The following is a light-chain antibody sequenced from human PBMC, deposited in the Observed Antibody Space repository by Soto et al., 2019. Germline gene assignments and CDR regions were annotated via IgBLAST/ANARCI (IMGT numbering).Light chain of an antibody. Sequence: EIVMTQYPATLSVSPGERATLSCRASQSISNDLAWYQQKRGQAPRLLIYGASTRATGIPGRFSGSGSGTEFTLTISSLQSEDFVVYYCQQYNGWPWAFGQGTKVDIK. CDR3: QQYNGWPWA. CDR1: QSISND. V-gene: IGKV3-15*01. J-gene: IGKJ1*01. CDR2: GAS.